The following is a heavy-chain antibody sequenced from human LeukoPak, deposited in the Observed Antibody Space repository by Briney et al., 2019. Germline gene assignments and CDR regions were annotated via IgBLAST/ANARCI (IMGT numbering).Heavy chain of an antibody. Sequence: PGRSLRLSCAASGFTFDDYAMHWVRQAPGQGLEWVSGISWNSGSIGYADSVKGRFTISRDNAKNSLYLQMNSLRAEDTALFYCAKALGGFWSGYLDYWGQGTLVTVSS. CDR2: ISWNSGSI. V-gene: IGHV3-9*01. CDR1: GFTFDDYA. D-gene: IGHD3-3*01. J-gene: IGHJ4*02. CDR3: AKALGGFWSGYLDY.